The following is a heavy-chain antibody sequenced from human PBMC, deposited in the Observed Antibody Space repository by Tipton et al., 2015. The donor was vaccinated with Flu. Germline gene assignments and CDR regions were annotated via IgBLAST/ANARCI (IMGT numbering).Heavy chain of an antibody. D-gene: IGHD3-10*01. J-gene: IGHJ4*02. Sequence: LRLSCIVSGDSMSSFYWSWVRQPATKGLEWIGRIYTSGTTKYNPSLKSRVTMSVDTSKNQFSLRLSSVTAADTAVYYCARASGSGTDVIFDYWGRGMLVTVSS. CDR3: ARASGSGTDVIFDY. CDR1: GDSMSSFY. CDR2: IYTSGTT. V-gene: IGHV4-4*07.